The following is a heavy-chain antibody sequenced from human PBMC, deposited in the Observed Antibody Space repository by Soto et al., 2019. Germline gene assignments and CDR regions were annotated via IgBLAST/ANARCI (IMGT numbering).Heavy chain of an antibody. V-gene: IGHV5-51*01. Sequence: ESVTMSFKGCGYSFTSYWIGWVRQMPGKGLEWMGIIYPGDSDTRYSPSFQGQVTISADKSISTAYLQWSSLKASDTAMYYCATSSGYPPGAFDIWGQGTMFSVSS. D-gene: IGHD3-22*01. CDR3: ATSSGYPPGAFDI. J-gene: IGHJ3*02. CDR2: IYPGDSDT. CDR1: GYSFTSYW.